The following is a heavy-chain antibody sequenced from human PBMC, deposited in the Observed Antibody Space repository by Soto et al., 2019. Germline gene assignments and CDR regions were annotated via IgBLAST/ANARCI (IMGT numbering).Heavy chain of an antibody. V-gene: IGHV4-59*01. Sequence: QVQLQESGPGLVKPSETQSLTCTVSGGSIRSYYWSWIRQPPGKGLEWIGYIYYSGSTNYNPSLKSRVNISVDTSKNQFSLKLSSVTAADPAVYYCARNYGHAFDIWGQGTMVTVSS. CDR1: GGSIRSYY. CDR2: IYYSGST. J-gene: IGHJ3*02. CDR3: ARNYGHAFDI. D-gene: IGHD1-7*01.